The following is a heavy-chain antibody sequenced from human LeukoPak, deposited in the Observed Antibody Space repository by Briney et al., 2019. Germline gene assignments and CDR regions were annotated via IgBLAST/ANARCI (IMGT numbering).Heavy chain of an antibody. Sequence: ASVKVSCTASGYTFTSYDINWVRQATGQGLEWMGWMNPNSGNTGYAQKFQGRVTMTRNTSISTAYMELSSLRSEDTAVYYCARVRDFWSGYYPFWGQGTLVTVSS. CDR3: ARVRDFWSGYYPF. J-gene: IGHJ4*02. CDR2: MNPNSGNT. CDR1: GYTFTSYD. V-gene: IGHV1-8*01. D-gene: IGHD3-3*01.